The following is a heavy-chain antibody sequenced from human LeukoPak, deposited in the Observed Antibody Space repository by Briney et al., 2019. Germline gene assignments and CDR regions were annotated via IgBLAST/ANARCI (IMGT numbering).Heavy chain of an antibody. CDR3: TKKRTTSVTDWFDP. V-gene: IGHV3-23*01. J-gene: IGHJ5*02. Sequence: GGSLRLSCTASRFTFSSYAMTWVRQAPGKGLECVSVISGIGTTTYYADSVKGRFTISRDNSKNTLFLQMNSLRVEDTATYYCTKKRTTSVTDWFDPWGQGTLVTVSS. D-gene: IGHD4-17*01. CDR2: ISGIGTTT. CDR1: RFTFSSYA.